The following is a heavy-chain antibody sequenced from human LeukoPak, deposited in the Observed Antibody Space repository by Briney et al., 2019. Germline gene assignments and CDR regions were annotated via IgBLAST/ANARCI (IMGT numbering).Heavy chain of an antibody. CDR2: IYTSGST. D-gene: IGHD3-22*01. Sequence: SETLSLTCAVSGGSISSYYWSWIRQPAGKGLEWIGRIYTSGSTNYNPSLKSRVTMSVDTSKNQFSLKLSSVTAADTAVYYCARSDYYDSSGYYSYYFDYWGQGTLVTVSS. CDR3: ARSDYYDSSGYYSYYFDY. J-gene: IGHJ4*02. CDR1: GGSISSYY. V-gene: IGHV4-4*07.